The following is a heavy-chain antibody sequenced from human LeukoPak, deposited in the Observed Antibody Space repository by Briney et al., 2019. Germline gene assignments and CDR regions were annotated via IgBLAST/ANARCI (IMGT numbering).Heavy chain of an antibody. CDR3: ARNYYDSSSYSPFFDY. V-gene: IGHV3-23*01. D-gene: IGHD3-22*01. CDR1: GFTSHSYA. CDR2: INGGGDVT. Sequence: GGSLRLSCATSGFTSHSYAMSWVRQAPGKGLEWVSAINGGGDVTYYADSVQGRFFFSRDNAKNTLYLQLNSLRAEDTAVYYCARNYYDSSSYSPFFDYWGQGTLVTVSS. J-gene: IGHJ4*02.